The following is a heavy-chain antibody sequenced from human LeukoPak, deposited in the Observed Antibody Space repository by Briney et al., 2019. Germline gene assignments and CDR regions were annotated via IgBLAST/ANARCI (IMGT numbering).Heavy chain of an antibody. D-gene: IGHD3-10*01. CDR1: GFTFSSYW. V-gene: IGHV3-7*03. Sequence: GGSLRLSCAASGFTFSSYWMNWARQAPGKGLEWVASINHNGNVNYYVDSVKGRFTISRDNAKNSLYLQMSNLRAEDTAVYYCARVLWFGDADAFDIWGQGTMVTVSS. CDR2: INHNGNVN. J-gene: IGHJ3*02. CDR3: ARVLWFGDADAFDI.